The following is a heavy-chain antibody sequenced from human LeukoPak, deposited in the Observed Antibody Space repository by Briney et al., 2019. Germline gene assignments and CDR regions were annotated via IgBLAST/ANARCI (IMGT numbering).Heavy chain of an antibody. CDR3: ARVHDILTGYYHGYLDY. CDR1: GYNFTGYY. V-gene: IGHV1-2*02. Sequence: SVTVSCKASGYNFTGYYMHWVRQAPGQGLEWMGWINPNSGETNYAQKFQGRVTMTRDTSISTAYMELSRLRSGDTAVYYCARVHDILTGYYHGYLDYWGQGTLFTSSS. J-gene: IGHJ4*02. CDR2: INPNSGET. D-gene: IGHD3-9*01.